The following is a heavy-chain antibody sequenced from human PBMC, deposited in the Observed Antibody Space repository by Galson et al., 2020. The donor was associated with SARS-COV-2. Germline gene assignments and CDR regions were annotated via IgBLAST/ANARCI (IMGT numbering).Heavy chain of an antibody. CDR3: ARVDIVVASGVYYFDY. Sequence: CTVSGYSISSGYYWGWIRQPPGKALEWIGSIYHSGSTYYNPSLKSRVTISVDTSKNQFSLKLSSVTAADTAVYYCARVDIVVASGVYYFDYWGQGTLVTVSS. D-gene: IGHD2-21*01. CDR2: IYHSGST. J-gene: IGHJ4*02. V-gene: IGHV4-38-2*02. CDR1: GYSISSGYY.